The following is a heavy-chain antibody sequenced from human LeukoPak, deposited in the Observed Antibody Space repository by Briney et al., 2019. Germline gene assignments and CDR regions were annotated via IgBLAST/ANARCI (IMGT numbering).Heavy chain of an antibody. V-gene: IGHV4-59*01. CDR2: IYYSGST. CDR1: GGSISSYY. J-gene: IGHJ5*02. CDR3: ARVGVYYDYVWGSYRKVAPYNWFDP. D-gene: IGHD3-16*02. Sequence: SETLSLTCTVSGGSISSYYWSWIRQPPGKGLEWIGYIYYSGSTNYNPSLKSRVTISVDTSKNQFSLKLSSVTAADTAVYYCARVGVYYDYVWGSYRKVAPYNWFDPWGQGTLVTVSS.